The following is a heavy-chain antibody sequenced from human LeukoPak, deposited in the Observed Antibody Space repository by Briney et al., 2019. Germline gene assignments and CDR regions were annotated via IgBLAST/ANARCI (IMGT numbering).Heavy chain of an antibody. Sequence: SETLSLTCTVSGGSISSGGYYWSWIRQHPGKGLEWTGYIYYSGSTYYNPSLKSRVTISVDTSKNQFSLKLSSVTAADTAVYYCARDVYYYGMDVWGQGTTVTVSS. CDR2: IYYSGST. V-gene: IGHV4-31*03. CDR3: ARDVYYYGMDV. CDR1: GGSISSGGYY. J-gene: IGHJ6*02.